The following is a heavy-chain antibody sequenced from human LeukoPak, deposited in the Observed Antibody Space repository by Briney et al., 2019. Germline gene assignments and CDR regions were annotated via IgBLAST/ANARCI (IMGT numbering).Heavy chain of an antibody. J-gene: IGHJ3*02. CDR2: INHSGST. CDR1: GGSFSGYY. Sequence: SETLSLTCAVYGGSFSGYYWSWIRQPPGKGLEWTGEINHSGSTNYNPSLKSRVTISVDTSKNQFSLKLSSVTAADTAVYYCARGIIDSSGPEDAFDIWGQGTMVTVSS. V-gene: IGHV4-34*01. CDR3: ARGIIDSSGPEDAFDI. D-gene: IGHD3-22*01.